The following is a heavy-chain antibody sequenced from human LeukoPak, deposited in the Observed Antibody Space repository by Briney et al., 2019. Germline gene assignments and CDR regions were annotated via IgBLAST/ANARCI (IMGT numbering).Heavy chain of an antibody. CDR3: ARAVRGELVFDY. Sequence: ASVKVSCKASGYTFTSYYMHWVRQAPGQGLEWMGIINPSGGSTSYAQKFQGRVTMTRDMSTSTVYMELSRLRSDDTAVYYCARAVRGELVFDYWGQGTLVTVSS. V-gene: IGHV1-46*01. CDR1: GYTFTSYY. J-gene: IGHJ4*02. D-gene: IGHD1-26*01. CDR2: INPSGGST.